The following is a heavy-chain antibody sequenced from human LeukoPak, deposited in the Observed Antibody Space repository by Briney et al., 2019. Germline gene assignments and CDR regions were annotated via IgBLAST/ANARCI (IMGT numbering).Heavy chain of an antibody. V-gene: IGHV1-2*02. D-gene: IGHD4-11*01. Sequence: ASVKVSFKASGYTXTGXYXXXXXXXXGQXXXXXGXINPNSGGTNYAQKFQGRVTMTRDTSISTAYMELSRLRSDDTAVYYXARDYSNYEGGFDPWGQGTLVTVSS. CDR3: ARDYSNYEGGFDP. CDR1: GYTXTGXY. J-gene: IGHJ5*02. CDR2: INPNSGGT.